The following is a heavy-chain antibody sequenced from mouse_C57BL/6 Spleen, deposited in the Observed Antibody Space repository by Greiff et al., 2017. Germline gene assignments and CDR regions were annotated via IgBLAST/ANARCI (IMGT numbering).Heavy chain of an antibody. Sequence: QVQLQQPGAELVKPGASVKMSCKASGYTFTSYWITWVKQMPGQGLEWIGDIYPGSGSTNYNEKFKSKGTLTVDTSSSTAYMLLSSLTSEDSAVYYCASSEYCGSSDAMDYWGQGTAVTVSS. D-gene: IGHD1-1*01. V-gene: IGHV1-55*01. CDR1: GYTFTSYW. CDR3: ASSEYCGSSDAMDY. J-gene: IGHJ4*01. CDR2: IYPGSGST.